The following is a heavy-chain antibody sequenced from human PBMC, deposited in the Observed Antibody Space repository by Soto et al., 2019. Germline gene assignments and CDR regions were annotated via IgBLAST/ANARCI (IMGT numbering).Heavy chain of an antibody. CDR2: INHSGST. V-gene: IGHV4-34*01. D-gene: IGHD6-13*01. CDR1: GGSFSVYY. Sequence: ESLSLTCTVYGGSFSVYYGSWIRQPPGKGLEWIGEINHSGSTNYNPSLKSRVTISVDTSKNQFSLKLSSVTAADTAVYYCAVPHSSSWYRDYYSYGMDVWGQGTKVTVYS. J-gene: IGHJ6*02. CDR3: AVPHSSSWYRDYYSYGMDV.